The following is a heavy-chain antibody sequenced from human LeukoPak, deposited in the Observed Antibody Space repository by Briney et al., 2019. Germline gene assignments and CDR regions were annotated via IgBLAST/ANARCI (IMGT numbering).Heavy chain of an antibody. D-gene: IGHD2-15*01. V-gene: IGHV1-46*01. CDR2: INPGGGST. CDR1: GYTFINYY. J-gene: IGHJ3*01. CDR3: ARGYCSGGGCSVLDAFDG. Sequence: ASVKVSCKASGYTFINYYIHWVRRAPGQGLEWMGIINPGGGSTNYAQMFQGRVTMTRDTSTTTVYMELSTLRSEDTAIYYCARGYCSGGGCSVLDAFDGWGQGTMVTVSS.